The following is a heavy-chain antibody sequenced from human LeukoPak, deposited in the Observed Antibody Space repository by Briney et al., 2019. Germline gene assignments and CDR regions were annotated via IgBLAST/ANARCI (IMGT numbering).Heavy chain of an antibody. V-gene: IGHV4-39*01. J-gene: IGHJ6*02. CDR2: IYYTGST. Sequence: PSETLSLTCTVSGGSISRSNYYWGWIRQPPGKGLEWIGSIYYTGSTYYYPSLKSRVTISVDTSKNQFSLKLRSVTAADTAVYYCARHVSTSSCGADCYSGGMDVWGQGTTVTVSS. CDR1: GGSISRSNYY. D-gene: IGHD2-21*02. CDR3: ARHVSTSSCGADCYSGGMDV.